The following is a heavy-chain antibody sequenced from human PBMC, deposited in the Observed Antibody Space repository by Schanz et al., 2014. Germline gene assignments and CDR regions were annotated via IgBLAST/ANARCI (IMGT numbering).Heavy chain of an antibody. D-gene: IGHD1-26*01. CDR2: ISSSSGTI. CDR1: GFNFSNYD. J-gene: IGHJ6*03. CDR3: ARELLPPYYYYYMDV. V-gene: IGHV3-48*01. Sequence: VQLVESGGGVVQPGRSLRLSCAASGFNFSNYDIHWVRQAPGKGLEWVSYISSSSGTIYYADSVKGRFTISRDNAKNLLYLQMNGLRAEDTAVYFCARELLPPYYYYYMDVWGKGTTVTVSS.